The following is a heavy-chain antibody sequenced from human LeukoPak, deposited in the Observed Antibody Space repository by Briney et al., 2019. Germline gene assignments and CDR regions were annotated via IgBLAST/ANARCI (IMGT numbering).Heavy chain of an antibody. CDR3: ASWPGGWYGEDS. CDR1: GGSISSSSHY. CDR2: IYYSGDT. V-gene: IGHV4-39*01. Sequence: PSETLSLTCSVSGGSISSSSHYWGWIRQPPGKGLEWIGSIYYSGDTYYNPSLKSRVTTSVDTSKSEFSLRLRSVTAADTAVYYCASWPGGWYGEDSWGQGTLVTVSS. D-gene: IGHD6-19*01. J-gene: IGHJ4*02.